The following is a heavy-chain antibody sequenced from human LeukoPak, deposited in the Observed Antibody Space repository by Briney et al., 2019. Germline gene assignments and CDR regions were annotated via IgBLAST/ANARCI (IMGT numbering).Heavy chain of an antibody. V-gene: IGHV3-48*01. CDR1: GFTFSSYS. CDR3: ARDRSLGGITGTWSGLDY. J-gene: IGHJ4*02. D-gene: IGHD1-7*01. Sequence: GGSLRLSCAASGFTFSSYSMNWVRQAPGKGLEWVSYISSSSSTIYYADSVKGRFTISRDNAKNSLYLQMNSLRAEDTAVYYCARDRSLGGITGTWSGLDYWGQGTLVTVSS. CDR2: ISSSSSTI.